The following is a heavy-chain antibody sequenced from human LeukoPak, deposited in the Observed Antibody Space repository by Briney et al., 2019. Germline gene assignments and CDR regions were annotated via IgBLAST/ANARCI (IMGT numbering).Heavy chain of an antibody. V-gene: IGHV1-8*01. CDR2: MNPNSGNT. D-gene: IGHD3-3*01. CDR1: GYTFTSYD. Sequence: ASVKVSCRASGYTFTSYDINWVRQATGQGLEWMGWMNPNSGNTGYAQKFQGRVTMTRNTSISTAYMELSSLRSEDTAVYYCARGLLRFLGYGMDVWGQGTTVTVSS. CDR3: ARGLLRFLGYGMDV. J-gene: IGHJ6*02.